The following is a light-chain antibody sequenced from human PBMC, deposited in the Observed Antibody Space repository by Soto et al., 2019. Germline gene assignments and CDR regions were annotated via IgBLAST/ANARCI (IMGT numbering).Light chain of an antibody. J-gene: IGKJ1*01. CDR2: GAS. Sequence: EIVLTQSPGTLSLSPGERATLSCRASQSVARSSLTWYQQKPGQAPRVLSYGASNRATGIPDRFSGSGSGTDFTLTISRLEPEDFAVYYCQQYGSSPRTFGQGTKVEIK. V-gene: IGKV3-20*01. CDR3: QQYGSSPRT. CDR1: QSVARSS.